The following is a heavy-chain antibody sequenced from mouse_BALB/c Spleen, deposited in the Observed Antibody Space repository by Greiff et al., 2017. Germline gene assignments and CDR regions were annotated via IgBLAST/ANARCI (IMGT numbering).Heavy chain of an antibody. D-gene: IGHD2-3*01. Sequence: QVQLQQPGAELVKPGASGKLSCKASGYTFTSYWKHWVKLRPGQGFEWIGEINPSNGGTNYNEKFKRKATLTVDKSTSTAYMQLSSLTSEDSAVYYCTSYDGYCVFAYWGQGTLVTVSA. CDR1: GYTFTSYW. J-gene: IGHJ3*01. CDR3: TSYDGYCVFAY. V-gene: IGHV1S16*01. CDR2: INPSNGGT.